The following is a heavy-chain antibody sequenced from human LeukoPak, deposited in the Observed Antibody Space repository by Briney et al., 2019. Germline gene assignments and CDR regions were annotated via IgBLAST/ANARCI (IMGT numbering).Heavy chain of an antibody. CDR2: IWYDGSNK. Sequence: GGSLRLSCAASGFTFSSYGMHWVRQAPGKGLEWVAVIWYDGSNKYYADSVKGRFTISRDNSKNTLYLQMNSLRAEDTAVYYCARVRQALRGYSYGSSYGMDVWGQGTTVTVSS. D-gene: IGHD5-18*01. CDR1: GFTFSSYG. CDR3: ARVRQALRGYSYGSSYGMDV. J-gene: IGHJ6*02. V-gene: IGHV3-33*01.